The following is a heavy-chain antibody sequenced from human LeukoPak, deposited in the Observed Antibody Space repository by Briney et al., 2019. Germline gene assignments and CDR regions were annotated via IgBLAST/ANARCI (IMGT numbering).Heavy chain of an antibody. V-gene: IGHV3-23*01. D-gene: IGHD5-18*01. Sequence: GGSLRLSCVASGFTFSSYAMSLVRQAPWKGLEWVSAISGSGGSTYYADSVKGRFTISRDNSKNTLYLQMNSLRAEDTAVYYCAKRGDTAMVSPLDYWGQGTLVTVSS. J-gene: IGHJ4*02. CDR2: ISGSGGST. CDR1: GFTFSSYA. CDR3: AKRGDTAMVSPLDY.